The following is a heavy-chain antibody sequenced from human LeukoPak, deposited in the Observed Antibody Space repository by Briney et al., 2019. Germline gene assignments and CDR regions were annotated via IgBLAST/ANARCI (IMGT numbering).Heavy chain of an antibody. CDR2: INPNSGDT. CDR1: GYTFNGYY. CDR3: AKPRFGYCSSTNCYSWFDP. Sequence: ASVKVSCMASGYTFNGYYMHWVRQAPGQGLEWMGWINPNSGDTNYTQKFQGRVTMTRDTSISTAYMELSRLRSDDTAVYYCAKPRFGYCSSTNCYSWFDPWGKGTLVTVSS. J-gene: IGHJ5*02. V-gene: IGHV1-2*02. D-gene: IGHD2-2*03.